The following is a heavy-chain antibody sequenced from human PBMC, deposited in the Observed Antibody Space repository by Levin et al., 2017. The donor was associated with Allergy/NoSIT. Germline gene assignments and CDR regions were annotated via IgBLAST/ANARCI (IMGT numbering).Heavy chain of an antibody. Sequence: GESLKISCKTSGYTFTTYAMNWVRQAPGQGLEWMGWINTNTGNPTYAPGFTGRYVFSLDTSVGTAYLQISSLKAEDTAMYFCARDGLRESSAYDPIDYWGQGTLVTVSS. CDR3: ARDGLRESSAYDPIDY. V-gene: IGHV7-4-1*02. J-gene: IGHJ4*02. CDR2: INTNTGNP. D-gene: IGHD5-12*01. CDR1: GYTFTTYA.